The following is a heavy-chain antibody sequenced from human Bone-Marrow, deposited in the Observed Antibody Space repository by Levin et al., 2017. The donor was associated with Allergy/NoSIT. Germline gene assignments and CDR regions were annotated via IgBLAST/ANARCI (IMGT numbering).Heavy chain of an antibody. CDR2: IDSSGDSR. CDR1: GFTFSDFY. Sequence: LSLTCVASGFTFSDFYMSWVRPAPGRGLEWISYIDSSGDSRYYADSVKGRLTISRDNAKNSFYLEMNSLRAEDTAVYYCAREASYSDTTAYKLFDYWGQGTLVTVSS. V-gene: IGHV3-11*01. CDR3: AREASYSDTTAYKLFDY. D-gene: IGHD3-16*01. J-gene: IGHJ4*02.